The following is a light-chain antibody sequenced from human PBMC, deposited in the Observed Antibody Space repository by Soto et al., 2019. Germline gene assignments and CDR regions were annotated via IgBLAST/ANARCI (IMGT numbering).Light chain of an antibody. CDR2: EVS. CDR1: SSDVGSYNY. V-gene: IGLV2-14*01. J-gene: IGLJ3*02. Sequence: QSALTQPASVSGPPGQSITISCTGTSSDVGSYNYVSWYQQHPGKAPKLMIYEVSNRPSGVSDRFSGSKSGNTASLTISGLQAEDEADYYCSSYTSTATRVFGGGTKLTVL. CDR3: SSYTSTATRV.